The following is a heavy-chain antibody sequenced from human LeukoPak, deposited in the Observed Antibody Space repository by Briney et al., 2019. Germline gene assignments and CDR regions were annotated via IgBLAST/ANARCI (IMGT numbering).Heavy chain of an antibody. D-gene: IGHD1-26*01. CDR2: VHLSGAT. Sequence: PSETLSLTCAVSGGSITTTNWWSWVRQPPGKGLEWIGEVHLSGATNYNPSLGSRVSMSIDKSKNHLSLEVTSVTAADTAMYFCTRESGAFSPFGFWGLGTLVTVSS. V-gene: IGHV4-4*02. J-gene: IGHJ4*02. CDR3: TRESGAFSPFGF. CDR1: GGSITTTNW.